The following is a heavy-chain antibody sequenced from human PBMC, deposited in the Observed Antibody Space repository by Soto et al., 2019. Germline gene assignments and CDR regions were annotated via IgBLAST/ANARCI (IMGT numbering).Heavy chain of an antibody. V-gene: IGHV3-23*01. CDR3: AKDQTDVTLFDY. D-gene: IGHD2-21*02. CDR2: ISGRGVDT. J-gene: IGHJ4*02. CDR1: GFSFSSLA. Sequence: EVQLLESGGGFVQPGGSLRLSCAASGFSFSSLAMSWVRQAPGKGLEWVSSISGRGVDTLYADSVNGRFTISRDNSRNTLCLQVNSLRAEDTAVYYCAKDQTDVTLFDYWGQGTLVTVSS.